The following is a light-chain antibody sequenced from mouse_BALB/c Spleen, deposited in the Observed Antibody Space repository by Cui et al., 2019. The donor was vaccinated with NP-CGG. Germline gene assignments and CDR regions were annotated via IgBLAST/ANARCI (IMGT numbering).Light chain of an antibody. CDR3: ALWYSNHWV. Sequence: QAVVTQESALTTSPGETVTLTCRSNTGVVTTNNFANWVQEKPNHLFTGLIGGTNNRTPGVPARFSGSLIGDKAALTITGAQTEDEAKYFCALWYSNHWVFGGGTKLTVL. CDR2: GTN. J-gene: IGLJ1*01. CDR1: TGVVTTNNF. V-gene: IGLV1*01.